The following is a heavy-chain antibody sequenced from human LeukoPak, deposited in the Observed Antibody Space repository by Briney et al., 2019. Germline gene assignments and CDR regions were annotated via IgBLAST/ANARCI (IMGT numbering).Heavy chain of an antibody. CDR1: GGSISSSNW. Sequence: SETLSLTCAVSGGSISSSNWWSWVCQPPGKGLEWIGEIYHSGSTNYNPSLKSRVTISVDKSKNQFSLKLSSVTAADTAVHYCAREGDLIAVPHDAFDLWGPGTMVTVSS. CDR3: AREGDLIAVPHDAFDL. J-gene: IGHJ3*01. V-gene: IGHV4-4*02. CDR2: IYHSGST. D-gene: IGHD6-19*01.